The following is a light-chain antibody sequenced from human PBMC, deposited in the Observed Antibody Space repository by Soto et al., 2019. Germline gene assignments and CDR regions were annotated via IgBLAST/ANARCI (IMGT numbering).Light chain of an antibody. V-gene: IGKV3-20*01. J-gene: IGKJ1*01. CDR3: QQSKSFPWT. CDR1: QSVSNNY. CDR2: GAS. Sequence: IVLTQSPGTLSLSPGERATLSCRASQSVSNNYLAWYQQKPGQAPRLLIYGASNRATGIPDRFSGSGSGTDFTLTINGLQPEDFATYYCQQSKSFPWTFGQGTKVDIK.